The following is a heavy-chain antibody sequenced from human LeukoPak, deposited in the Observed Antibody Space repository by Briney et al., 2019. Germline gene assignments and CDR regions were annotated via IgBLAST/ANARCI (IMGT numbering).Heavy chain of an antibody. Sequence: SETLSLTCAVYGGSFSGYYWSWIRQPPGKGLEWIGEINHSGSTNYNPSLKSRVTISVDTSKNQFPLKLTSVTAADTVVYYCASRDCSSTSCHEGYNWFDPWGQGILVSVSS. CDR1: GGSFSGYY. D-gene: IGHD2-2*01. J-gene: IGHJ5*02. CDR3: ASRDCSSTSCHEGYNWFDP. V-gene: IGHV4-34*01. CDR2: INHSGST.